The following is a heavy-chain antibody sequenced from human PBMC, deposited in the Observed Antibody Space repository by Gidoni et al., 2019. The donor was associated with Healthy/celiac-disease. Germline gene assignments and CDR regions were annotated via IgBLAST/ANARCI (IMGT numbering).Heavy chain of an antibody. J-gene: IGHJ6*03. CDR3: ARGDGDRRPPGYYYYMDV. D-gene: IGHD4-17*01. CDR1: GGSFSGYY. CDR2: INHSGST. Sequence: QVQLQQWGAGLLKPSETLSLTCAVYGGSFSGYYWSWIRQPPGKGLEWIGEINHSGSTNYNPSLKSRVTISVDTSKNQFSLKLSSVTAADTAVYYCARGDGDRRPPGYYYYMDVWGKGTTVTVSS. V-gene: IGHV4-34*01.